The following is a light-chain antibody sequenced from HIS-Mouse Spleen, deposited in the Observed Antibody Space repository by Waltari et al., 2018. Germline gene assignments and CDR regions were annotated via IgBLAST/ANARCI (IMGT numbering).Light chain of an antibody. CDR3: QQYNNWPSYT. Sequence: EIVMTQSPATLSVSPWERATLSCRASQSVSSNLAWYQQKPGQAPRLLIYGASTRATGIPARFSGSGSGTEFTLTISSLQSEDFVVYYCQQYNNWPSYTFGQGTKLEIK. J-gene: IGKJ2*01. CDR1: QSVSSN. CDR2: GAS. V-gene: IGKV3-15*01.